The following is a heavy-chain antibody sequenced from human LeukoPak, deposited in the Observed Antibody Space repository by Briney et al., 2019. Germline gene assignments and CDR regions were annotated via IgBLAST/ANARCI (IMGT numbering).Heavy chain of an antibody. J-gene: IGHJ6*03. Sequence: SETLSLTCTVSGGSISSYYWSWIRQPPGKGLEWIGYIYYSGSTYYNPSLKSRVTISVDTSKNQFSLKLSSVTAADTAVYYCARGEYSSSFYYYYMDVWGKGTTVTVSS. CDR1: GGSISSYY. CDR3: ARGEYSSSFYYYYMDV. V-gene: IGHV4-30-4*08. D-gene: IGHD6-6*01. CDR2: IYYSGST.